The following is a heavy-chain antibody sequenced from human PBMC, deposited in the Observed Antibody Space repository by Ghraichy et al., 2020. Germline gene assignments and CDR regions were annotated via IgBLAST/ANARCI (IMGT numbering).Heavy chain of an antibody. V-gene: IGHV3-64D*09. CDR1: GFTFSSYA. J-gene: IGHJ2*01. CDR2: ISSNGGST. Sequence: GESLRLSCSASGFTFSSYAMHWVRQAPGKGLEYVSAISSNGGSTYYADSVKGRFTISRYNSKNTLYLQMSSLRAEDTAVYYCVKGGGDPLNWYFDLWGRGTLVTVSS. CDR3: VKGGGDPLNWYFDL. D-gene: IGHD2-21*01.